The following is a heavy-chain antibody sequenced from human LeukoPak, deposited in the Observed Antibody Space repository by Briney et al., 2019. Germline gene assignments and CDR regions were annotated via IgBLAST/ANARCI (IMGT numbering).Heavy chain of an antibody. CDR1: GGSLSGYY. D-gene: IGHD3-10*01. CDR2: VYTSGST. Sequence: SETLSLTCTVSGGSLSGYYWSWIRQPAGKGLEWLGRVYTSGSTNYNPSLKSRVTISMDTSKNQFSLKLSSVTAADTAVYYCARDGRQRVTMDTGALDIWGQGTMVTVSS. V-gene: IGHV4-4*07. CDR3: ARDGRQRVTMDTGALDI. J-gene: IGHJ3*02.